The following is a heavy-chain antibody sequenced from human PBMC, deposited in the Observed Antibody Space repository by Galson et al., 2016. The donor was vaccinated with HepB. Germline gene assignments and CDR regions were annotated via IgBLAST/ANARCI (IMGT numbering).Heavy chain of an antibody. J-gene: IGHJ4*02. CDR3: ARRQLAGAARGGRFYS. V-gene: IGHV5-51*01. D-gene: IGHD6-19*01. CDR1: GYSFTTYW. CDR2: TNPGYSDT. Sequence: QSGAEVKKPGESLKISCKGSGYSFTTYWIVWVRQMPGKGLEWMGITNPGYSDTRYSPSFQGQVTISIDKSTNTAYLQWSSLKASDTAMYYCARRQLAGAARGGRFYSWGQGTLVTVSS.